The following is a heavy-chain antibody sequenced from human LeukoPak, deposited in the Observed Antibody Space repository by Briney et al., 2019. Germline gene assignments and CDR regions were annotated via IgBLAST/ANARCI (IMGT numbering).Heavy chain of an antibody. CDR1: GFTFSSYS. CDR3: AKDLSAMVRGVDDY. CDR2: ISSSSSYI. J-gene: IGHJ4*02. D-gene: IGHD3-10*01. Sequence: GGSLRLSCAASGFTFSSYSMNWVRQAPGKGLEWVSSISSSSSYIYYADSVKGRFTISRDNAKNSLYLQMNSLRAEDTAVYYCAKDLSAMVRGVDDYWGQGTLVTVSS. V-gene: IGHV3-21*01.